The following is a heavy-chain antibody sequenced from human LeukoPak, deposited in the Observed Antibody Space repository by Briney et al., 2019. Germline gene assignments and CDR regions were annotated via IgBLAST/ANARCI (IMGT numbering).Heavy chain of an antibody. CDR3: ARDDGRFRAVREGPRCVY. CDR2: INPSGGST. J-gene: IGHJ4*02. Sequence: ASVKVSCKASGYTFTSYYMHWVRQAPGQGLEWMGIINPSGGSTSYAQKFQGRVTMTRDTSTSTVYMELSSLRSEDTAVYYCARDDGRFRAVREGPRCVYWGQGTLVTVSS. CDR1: GYTFTSYY. V-gene: IGHV1-46*01. D-gene: IGHD3-10*01.